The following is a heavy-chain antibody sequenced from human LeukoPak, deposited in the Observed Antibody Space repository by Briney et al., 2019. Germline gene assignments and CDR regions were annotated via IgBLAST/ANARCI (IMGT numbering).Heavy chain of an antibody. Sequence: GSLRLSCAASGFTFSNYGMNWVRQAPGKGLEWVSSISGSSSSIYYADSVKGRFTISRDNAKNSLYLQMNSLRAEDTAVYYCARGGYSYDYWGQGTLVTVSS. CDR3: ARGGYSYDY. J-gene: IGHJ4*02. V-gene: IGHV3-21*06. CDR1: GFTFSNYG. CDR2: ISGSSSSI. D-gene: IGHD5-18*01.